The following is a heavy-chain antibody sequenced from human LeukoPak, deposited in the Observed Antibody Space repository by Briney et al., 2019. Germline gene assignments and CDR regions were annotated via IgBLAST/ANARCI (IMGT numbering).Heavy chain of an antibody. J-gene: IGHJ4*02. CDR2: ISYSGTT. CDR1: GGSISSSGYY. CDR3: ARDQGYTTGFDRDY. Sequence: PSETLSLTCTVSGGSISSSGYYWGWVRQPPGGGLEWIGCISYSGTTFDNPSLKSRVTLSVDTSKNQFSLRLSSVTAADTAVYYCARDQGYTTGFDRDYWGQGTLVTVSS. D-gene: IGHD1-1*01. V-gene: IGHV4-39*07.